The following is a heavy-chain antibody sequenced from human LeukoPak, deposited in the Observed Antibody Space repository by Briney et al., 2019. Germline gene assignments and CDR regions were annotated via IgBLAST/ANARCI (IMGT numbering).Heavy chain of an antibody. CDR1: GFTFSSYS. V-gene: IGHV3-21*01. Sequence: GGSLRLSCAASGFTFSSYSMNWVRQAPGKGLEWVSSISSSSSYIYYANSVKGRITISRDNAKNTLYLQMNSLRAEDTAVYYCARGIAARPLPPWFDPWGQGTLVTVSS. CDR3: ARGIAARPLPPWFDP. CDR2: ISSSSSYI. D-gene: IGHD6-6*01. J-gene: IGHJ5*02.